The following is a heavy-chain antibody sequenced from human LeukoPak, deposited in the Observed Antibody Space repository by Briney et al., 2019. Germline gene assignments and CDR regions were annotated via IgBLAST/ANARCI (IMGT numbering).Heavy chain of an antibody. D-gene: IGHD6-19*01. V-gene: IGHV3-30-3*01. CDR2: ISYDGSNK. CDR1: GFTFSSYA. Sequence: GGYLRLSCAASGFTFSSYAMHWVRQAPGKGLEWVAVISYDGSNKYYADSVKGRFTISRDNSKNTLYLQMNSLRAEDTAVYYCARDWLYDCWGQGTLVTVSS. J-gene: IGHJ4*02. CDR3: ARDWLYDC.